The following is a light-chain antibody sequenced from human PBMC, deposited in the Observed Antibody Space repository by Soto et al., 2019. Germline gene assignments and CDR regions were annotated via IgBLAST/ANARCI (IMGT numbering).Light chain of an antibody. V-gene: IGKV2-28*01. Sequence: DIVMTQSPLSLPVTPGEPASISCRSSLSLLHSNGYNYLDWYLQKPGQSPQLLIYLGSNRASGVPDRFSGSGSGTDFTLKISRVEAEDVGVYYGMQALQTPRTFGQGTRLEIK. CDR3: MQALQTPRT. J-gene: IGKJ5*01. CDR1: LSLLHSNGYNY. CDR2: LGS.